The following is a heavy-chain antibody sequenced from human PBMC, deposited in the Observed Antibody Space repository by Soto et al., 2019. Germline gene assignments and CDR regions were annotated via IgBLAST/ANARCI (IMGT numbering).Heavy chain of an antibody. Sequence: SETLSLTCAVYGGSFSGYYWTWIRQPPGTGLEWIGEINHSGSTNYNPSLKSRVTISVDTSKNEFSLRLSSVTAADTAVYYCARGAEVRGVIITLHYYYGMDVWGQGTTVTV. D-gene: IGHD3-10*01. CDR3: ARGAEVRGVIITLHYYYGMDV. CDR2: INHSGST. V-gene: IGHV4-34*01. J-gene: IGHJ6*02. CDR1: GGSFSGYY.